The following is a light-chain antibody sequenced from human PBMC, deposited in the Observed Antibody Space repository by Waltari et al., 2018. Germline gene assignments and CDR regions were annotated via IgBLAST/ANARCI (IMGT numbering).Light chain of an antibody. CDR1: QSISRH. J-gene: IGKJ4*01. CDR2: GAS. CDR3: QQYNEWPPLT. Sequence: EIVMTQSPATLSVSPGERATLPCRASQSISRHLAWYQQKPGQAPRLLLYGASTRATDVPARFSGSWSGTEFTLTISSLQSEDFAVYYCQQYNEWPPLTFGGGTKVEIK. V-gene: IGKV3-15*01.